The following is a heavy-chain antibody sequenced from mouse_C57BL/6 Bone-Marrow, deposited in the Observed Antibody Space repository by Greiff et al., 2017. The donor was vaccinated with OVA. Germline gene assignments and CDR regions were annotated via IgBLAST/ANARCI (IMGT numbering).Heavy chain of an antibody. V-gene: IGHV1-61*01. J-gene: IGHJ4*01. Sequence: VQLQQPGAELVRPGSSVKLSCKASGYTFTSSWMDWVKQRPGQGLEWIGNIYPSDSETHYNQKFKDKATLTVDKSSSTAYMQLSSLTSEDSAVYYCARRGSNAMDYWGQGTSVTVSS. CDR3: ARRGSNAMDY. CDR1: GYTFTSSW. D-gene: IGHD1-1*01. CDR2: IYPSDSET.